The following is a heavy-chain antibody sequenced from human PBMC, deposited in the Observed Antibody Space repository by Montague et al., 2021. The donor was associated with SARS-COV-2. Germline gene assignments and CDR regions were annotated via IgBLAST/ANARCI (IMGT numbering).Heavy chain of an antibody. Sequence: FTISRDNSKNTLYLQMNSLRAEDTAVYYCAREEVACDYYYYYGMDVWGQGTTVTVSS. D-gene: IGHD5-12*01. V-gene: IGHV3-30*01. CDR3: AREEVACDYYYYYGMDV. J-gene: IGHJ6*02.